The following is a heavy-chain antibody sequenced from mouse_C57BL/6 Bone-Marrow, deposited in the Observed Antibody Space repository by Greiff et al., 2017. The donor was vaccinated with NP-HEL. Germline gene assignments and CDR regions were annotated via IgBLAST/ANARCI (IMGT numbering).Heavy chain of an antibody. D-gene: IGHD1-1*01. Sequence: QVQLQQSGPELVKPGASVKISCKASGYAFSSSWMNWVKQRPGKGLEWIGRIYPGDGDTNYNGKFKGKATLTADKSSSTAYMQLSSLTSEDSAVYFCAKRDYYGSPFWYFDVWGTGTTVTVSS. V-gene: IGHV1-82*01. J-gene: IGHJ1*03. CDR2: IYPGDGDT. CDR1: GYAFSSSW. CDR3: AKRDYYGSPFWYFDV.